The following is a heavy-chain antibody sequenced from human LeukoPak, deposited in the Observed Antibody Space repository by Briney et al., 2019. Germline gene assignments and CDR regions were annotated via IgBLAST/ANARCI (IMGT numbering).Heavy chain of an antibody. J-gene: IGHJ4*02. D-gene: IGHD2-15*01. CDR3: ARAHCSGGSCYSALFDY. CDR1: GAAISSSSYY. V-gene: IGHV4-39*01. CDR2: LYYSGST. Sequence: SETLSLTCTVSGAAISSSSYYWGWIRQPPGKGLEWFGSLYYSGSTYYNPSLKSRVTISVDTSKNQFSLKLSSVTAADTAVYYCARAHCSGGSCYSALFDYWGQGTLVTVSS.